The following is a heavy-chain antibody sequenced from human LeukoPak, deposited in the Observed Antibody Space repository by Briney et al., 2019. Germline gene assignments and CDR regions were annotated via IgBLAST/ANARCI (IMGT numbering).Heavy chain of an antibody. CDR1: GYTLTELS. D-gene: IGHD6-25*01. CDR2: FDPEDGER. V-gene: IGHV1-24*01. Sequence: ASVKVSCKVSGYTLTELSTHWVRQAPGKGLEWMGGFDPEDGERIYAQKFRGRVTMTEDTSTDTAYMELSSLRSEDTAEYYCATPGYYFDYWGQGTLVTVSS. CDR3: ATPGYYFDY. J-gene: IGHJ4*02.